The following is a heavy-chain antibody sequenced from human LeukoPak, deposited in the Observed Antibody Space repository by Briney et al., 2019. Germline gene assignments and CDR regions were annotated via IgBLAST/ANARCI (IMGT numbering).Heavy chain of an antibody. D-gene: IGHD3-16*01. CDR2: TYSSGNT. Sequence: GGSLRLSCAASGFTVSSSYMNWVRQAPGKGLEWVSVTYSSGNTYYADSVKGRFTVSRDNSKNTLYLQMNSLRPDDTAAYYCARRINTAWGIDYWGQGTLVTVAS. CDR3: ARRINTAWGIDY. J-gene: IGHJ4*02. CDR1: GFTVSSSY. V-gene: IGHV3-53*01.